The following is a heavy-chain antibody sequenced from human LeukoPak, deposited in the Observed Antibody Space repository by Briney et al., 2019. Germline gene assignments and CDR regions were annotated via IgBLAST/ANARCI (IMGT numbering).Heavy chain of an antibody. CDR1: GFIFNTYW. J-gene: IGHJ4*02. CDR2: INQDGSEK. Sequence: GGSLRLSCAASGFIFNTYWMSWVRQAPGKGLEWVANINQDGSEKYYVDSVKGRFTISRDNAKSSLYLHMNNLRAEDTAVYYCVRCDDWGVRTGLVWGQGALVTVSS. CDR3: VRCDDWGVRTGLV. V-gene: IGHV3-7*01. D-gene: IGHD3-16*01.